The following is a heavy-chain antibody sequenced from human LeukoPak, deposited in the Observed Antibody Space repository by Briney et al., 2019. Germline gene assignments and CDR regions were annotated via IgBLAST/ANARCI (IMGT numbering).Heavy chain of an antibody. CDR2: IIPIFGTA. CDR1: GGTFSSYA. Sequence: ASVKVSCKASGGTFSSYAISWVRQAPGQGLEWMGGIIPIFGTANYAQKFQGRVTITADKSTSTAYMELSSLRSEDTAVYYCARALIPYYYDSSGSGYYFDYWGQGTLVTVFS. CDR3: ARALIPYYYDSSGSGYYFDY. V-gene: IGHV1-69*06. J-gene: IGHJ4*02. D-gene: IGHD3-22*01.